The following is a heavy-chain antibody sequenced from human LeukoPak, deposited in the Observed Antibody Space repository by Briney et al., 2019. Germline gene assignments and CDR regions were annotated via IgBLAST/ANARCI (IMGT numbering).Heavy chain of an antibody. Sequence: ASVKVSCRASGYTFSTYDINWVRQAAGQGPEWMGWMNPNSDKTGYAQKFQGRLNMTRNTSISTAYMELSGLRSEDTAVYYCVRAAQEGRDTLTGSQTGKWFDPWGQGTLVTVSS. CDR2: MNPNSDKT. V-gene: IGHV1-8*01. CDR1: GYTFSTYD. D-gene: IGHD3-9*01. CDR3: VRAAQEGRDTLTGSQTGKWFDP. J-gene: IGHJ5*02.